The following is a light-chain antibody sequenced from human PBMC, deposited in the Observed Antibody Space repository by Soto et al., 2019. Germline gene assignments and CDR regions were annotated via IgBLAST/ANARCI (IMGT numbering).Light chain of an antibody. Sequence: QSALTQPASVSGSPGQSIAISCTGSSSDIGIYKYVSWYQQHPGKVPKLIIYEVTNRPSGVSNRFSGSKSGNTASLTLSGLQAEDEADYYCRSYTTSSTRVFGPGTKVTVL. J-gene: IGLJ1*01. CDR1: SSDIGIYKY. CDR2: EVT. V-gene: IGLV2-14*01. CDR3: RSYTTSSTRV.